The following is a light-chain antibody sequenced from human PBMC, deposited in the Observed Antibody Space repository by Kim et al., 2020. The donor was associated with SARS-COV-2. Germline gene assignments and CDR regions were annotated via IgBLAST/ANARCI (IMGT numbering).Light chain of an antibody. CDR3: SSYTSSSTYV. J-gene: IGLJ1*01. CDR1: SSDVGGYNH. Sequence: GQPITISCTGTSSDVGGYNHVSWHQQHPGKAPKLMIYDVTNRPSGVSNRFSGSKSGNTAFLTISGLQAEDEADYYCSSYTSSSTYVFGTGTKVTVL. V-gene: IGLV2-14*03. CDR2: DVT.